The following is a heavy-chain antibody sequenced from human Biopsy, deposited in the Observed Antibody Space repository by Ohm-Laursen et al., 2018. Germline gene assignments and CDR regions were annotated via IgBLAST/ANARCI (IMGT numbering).Heavy chain of an antibody. CDR3: ASVVLGPTNDAFDP. Sequence: SDTLSLTWAVYNVSFSSFYWSWIRQPPGKGLEWIGEISHTGSTNYNPPLKSRVFMSVDTSKKQLSLRLRSVTAADTAMYYCASVVLGPTNDAFDPWGQGTMVVVSS. D-gene: IGHD3-22*01. V-gene: IGHV4-34*01. CDR2: ISHTGST. CDR1: NVSFSSFY. J-gene: IGHJ3*01.